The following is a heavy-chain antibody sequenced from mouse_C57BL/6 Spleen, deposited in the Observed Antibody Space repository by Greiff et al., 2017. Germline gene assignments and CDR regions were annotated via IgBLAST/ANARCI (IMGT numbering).Heavy chain of an antibody. V-gene: IGHV5-9-1*02. CDR2: ISSGGDYI. CDR3: TRDTTGAMDY. D-gene: IGHD1-1*01. Sequence: EVKLMESGAGLVKPGGSLKLSCAASGFTFSSYAMSWVRQTPEKRLEWVAYISSGGDYIYYADTVKGRFTISRDNARNTLYLQMSSLKSEDTAMYYCTRDTTGAMDYWGQGTSVTVSS. CDR1: GFTFSSYA. J-gene: IGHJ4*01.